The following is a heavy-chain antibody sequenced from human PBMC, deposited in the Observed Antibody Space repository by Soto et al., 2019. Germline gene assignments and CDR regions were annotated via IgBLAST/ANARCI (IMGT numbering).Heavy chain of an antibody. V-gene: IGHV3-30*18. D-gene: IGHD4-17*01. CDR2: ISYDGSNK. J-gene: IGHJ4*02. CDR3: AKDGGDYGDYRPYY. Sequence: PGGSLRLSCAASGFTFSSYGMHWVRQAPGKGLEWVAVISYDGSNKYYADSVKGRFTISRDNSRNTLYLQMNSLRAEDTAVYYCAKDGGDYGDYRPYYWGQGTLVTVSS. CDR1: GFTFSSYG.